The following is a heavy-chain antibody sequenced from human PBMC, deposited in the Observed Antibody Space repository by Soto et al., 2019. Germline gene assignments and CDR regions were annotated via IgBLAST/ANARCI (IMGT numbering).Heavy chain of an antibody. V-gene: IGHV3-64*04. CDR3: ARLGPHFYGMDV. Sequence: LRLSCSASGFTFSSYAMHWVRQAPGKGLEYVSAISSNGGSTYYADSVKGRFTISRDNAKNTLYLQMHSLGADDTAVYYCARLGPHFYGMDVWGQGTTVTVSS. CDR2: ISSNGGST. D-gene: IGHD7-27*01. J-gene: IGHJ6*02. CDR1: GFTFSSYA.